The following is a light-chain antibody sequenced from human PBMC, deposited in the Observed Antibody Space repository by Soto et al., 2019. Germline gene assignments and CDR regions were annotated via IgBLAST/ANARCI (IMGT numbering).Light chain of an antibody. CDR2: AAS. Sequence: DIQMTQSPSSLSASVGDSVTITCRASQSISNYLNWYQQKPGKAPKLLVYAASSLQSGVPSRFSGSGSGTDFTLTISSLQPEDFATDYCQQSYSTPFTFGPGTKVDIK. CDR3: QQSYSTPFT. CDR1: QSISNY. J-gene: IGKJ3*01. V-gene: IGKV1-39*01.